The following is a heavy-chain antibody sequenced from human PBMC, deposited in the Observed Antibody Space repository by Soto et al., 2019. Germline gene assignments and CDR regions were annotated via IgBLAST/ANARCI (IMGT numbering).Heavy chain of an antibody. CDR2: INAGNGNT. CDR1: VYNFTSDA. CDR3: ARDVAAADY. V-gene: IGHV1-3*05. J-gene: IGHJ4*02. D-gene: IGHD2-2*01. Sequence: QVQLVQSGAEEKKPGASVKGSCKASVYNFTSDAIHWVRQAPGQRLEWMGWINAGNGNTKYSQKFQGRVTITRDTSASTAYMELSSLRSEDTAVYYCARDVAAADYWGQGTLVTVSS.